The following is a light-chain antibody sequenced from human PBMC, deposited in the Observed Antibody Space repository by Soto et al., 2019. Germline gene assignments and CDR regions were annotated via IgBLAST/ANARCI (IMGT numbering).Light chain of an antibody. CDR3: SLYTSENTYV. Sequence: QSVLTQPASVSGSPGQSITISCTGTTGDVGYYNYVSWYQQHPGKAPKLIIHEVMNRPSGVSHRFSGSKSGNTASLTISGLQAEDEADYYCSLYTSENTYVFGTGTKVTVL. V-gene: IGLV2-14*01. CDR2: EVM. CDR1: TGDVGYYNY. J-gene: IGLJ1*01.